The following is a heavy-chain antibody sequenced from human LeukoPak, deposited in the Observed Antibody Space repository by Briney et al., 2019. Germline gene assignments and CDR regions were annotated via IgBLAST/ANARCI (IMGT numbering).Heavy chain of an antibody. CDR2: IIPIFGTA. D-gene: IGHD4-11*01. CDR1: GGTFSSYA. V-gene: IGHV1-69*05. Sequence: GASVKVSCKASGGTFSSYAISWVRQAPGQGLEWMGGIIPIFGTANYAQKLQGRVTMTTDTSTSTAYMELSRLRSDDTAVYYCATLMTTVTTSSRIDYWGQGTLVTVSS. CDR3: ATLMTTVTTSSRIDY. J-gene: IGHJ4*02.